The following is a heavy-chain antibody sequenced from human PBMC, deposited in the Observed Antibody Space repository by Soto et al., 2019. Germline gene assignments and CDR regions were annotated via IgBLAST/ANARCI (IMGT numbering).Heavy chain of an antibody. D-gene: IGHD2-15*01. CDR1: GFTFSSYA. J-gene: IGHJ5*02. CDR3: AKDDSRPGLMLDH. CDR2: ISGSGGST. V-gene: IGHV3-23*01. Sequence: EVQLLESGGGFVQPGGSLRLSCAASGFTFSSYAMSWVRQAPGKGLEWVSAISGSGGSTYYADSVKGRFTISRDNSKNTLYLQMNSLRAEDTAVYYCAKDDSRPGLMLDHWGQGTLVTVSS.